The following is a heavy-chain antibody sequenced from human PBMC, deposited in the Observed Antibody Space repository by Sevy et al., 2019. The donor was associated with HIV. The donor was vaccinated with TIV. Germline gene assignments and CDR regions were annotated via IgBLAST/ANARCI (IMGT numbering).Heavy chain of an antibody. V-gene: IGHV4-59*01. D-gene: IGHD3-10*01. CDR1: GAAISSSY. CDR3: ASLQDYGSGSFSPWFGP. Sequence: SETLSLTCTISGAAISSSYWSWIRQSPGKGLEWIGNLRHSGSTHFNPSLSSRVTISLDRSKNQFSLSLTSVTAADTAVYFCASLQDYGSGSFSPWFGPWGQGILVTVSS. J-gene: IGHJ5*02. CDR2: LRHSGST.